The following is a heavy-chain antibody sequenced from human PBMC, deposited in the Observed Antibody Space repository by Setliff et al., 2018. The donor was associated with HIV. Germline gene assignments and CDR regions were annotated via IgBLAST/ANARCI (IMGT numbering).Heavy chain of an antibody. CDR2: ISGIGGST. Sequence: PGGSLRLSCAASGFTVSSNFMTWVRQAPGKGLEWVSAISGIGGSTYYADSVKGRFTISRDNSKNTLFLQMNGLRAEDTAVYYCAKVGVSVWGSYLDYYAMDVWGQGTTVTVSS. CDR1: GFTVSSNF. D-gene: IGHD3-16*01. CDR3: AKVGVSVWGSYLDYYAMDV. J-gene: IGHJ6*02. V-gene: IGHV3-23*01.